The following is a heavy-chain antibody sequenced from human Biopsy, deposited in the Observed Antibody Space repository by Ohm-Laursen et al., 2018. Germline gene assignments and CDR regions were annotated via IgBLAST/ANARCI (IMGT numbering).Heavy chain of an antibody. CDR2: INWNSNNI. CDR1: GFTFDDYA. V-gene: IGHV3-9*01. D-gene: IGHD3-22*01. Sequence: SLRLSCSASGFTFDDYAMHWVRQAPGKGLEWVSGINWNSNNINYADSVKGRFTISRDNAKNSLYLQMNGLRPEDTALYYCAKGLYDTSGYYISVFDYWGQGTLVTVSS. J-gene: IGHJ4*02. CDR3: AKGLYDTSGYYISVFDY.